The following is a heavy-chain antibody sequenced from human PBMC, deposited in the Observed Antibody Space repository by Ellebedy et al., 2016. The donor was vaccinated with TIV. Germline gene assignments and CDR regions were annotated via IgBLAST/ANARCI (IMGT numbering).Heavy chain of an antibody. V-gene: IGHV1-2*02. Sequence: ASVKVSXXASGYTFTGYYIHWVRQAPGQGLEWMGWINPDSGGTNFAQKFRGRVTMTRDTSINTAYMELSRLRSDDTAVYYCARDVLLWFGEFDYWGLGTLVTVSS. CDR3: ARDVLLWFGEFDY. D-gene: IGHD3-10*01. CDR2: INPDSGGT. CDR1: GYTFTGYY. J-gene: IGHJ4*02.